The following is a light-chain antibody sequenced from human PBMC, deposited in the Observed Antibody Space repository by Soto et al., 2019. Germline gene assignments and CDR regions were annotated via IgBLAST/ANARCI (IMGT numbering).Light chain of an antibody. Sequence: QSALTQPASVSGSPGQSITISCTGASSDVGSYNLVSWYQQHPGKAPKLMIYEVSKRPSGVSNRFSGSKSGTTASLTISGFQAEDEADYYCCSYAGSSTLTFGGGTKLTVL. J-gene: IGLJ2*01. CDR2: EVS. CDR1: SSDVGSYNL. V-gene: IGLV2-23*02. CDR3: CSYAGSSTLT.